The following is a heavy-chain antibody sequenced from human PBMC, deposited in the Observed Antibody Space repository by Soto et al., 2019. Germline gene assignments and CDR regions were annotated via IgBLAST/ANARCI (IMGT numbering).Heavy chain of an antibody. V-gene: IGHV3-33*01. CDR3: AREDSYYYDSSGYYRNWFDP. J-gene: IGHJ5*02. Sequence: QVQLVESGGGVGQPGRSLRLSCAASGFTFSSYGMHWVRQAPGKGLEWVAVIWSDGSNKYDADSGKGRFTISRDNSKNALYLQMNSLRAEDTAVYYCAREDSYYYDSSGYYRNWFDPWGQGTLVTVSS. D-gene: IGHD3-22*01. CDR2: IWSDGSNK. CDR1: GFTFSSYG.